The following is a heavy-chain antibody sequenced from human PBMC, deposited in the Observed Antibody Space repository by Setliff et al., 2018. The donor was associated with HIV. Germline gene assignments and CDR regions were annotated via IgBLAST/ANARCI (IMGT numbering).Heavy chain of an antibody. CDR3: AAYRSGAHWFDP. V-gene: IGHV4-59*12. Sequence: PSETLSLTCTVSGGSISSYYWSWIRQPPGKGLEWIGYIYYSGSTNYNPSLKSRVTISVDTSKKQFSLKLNSVTAADTAVYYCAAYRSGAHWFDPWGQGTLVTVSS. J-gene: IGHJ5*02. D-gene: IGHD1-1*01. CDR2: IYYSGST. CDR1: GGSISSYY.